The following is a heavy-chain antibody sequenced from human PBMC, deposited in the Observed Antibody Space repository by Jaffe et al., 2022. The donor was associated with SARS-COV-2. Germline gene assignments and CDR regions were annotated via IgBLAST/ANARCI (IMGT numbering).Heavy chain of an antibody. D-gene: IGHD3-22*01. CDR3: ARQQDYYDSSGYYYHYYYMDV. V-gene: IGHV4-39*01. CDR1: GGSISSSSYY. CDR2: IYYSGST. J-gene: IGHJ6*03. Sequence: QLQLQESGPGLVKPSETLSLTCTVSGGSISSSSYYWGWIRQPPGKGLEWIGSIYYSGSTYYNPSLKSRVTISVDTSKNQFSLKLSSVTAADTAVYYCARQQDYYDSSGYYYHYYYMDVWGKGTTVTVSS.